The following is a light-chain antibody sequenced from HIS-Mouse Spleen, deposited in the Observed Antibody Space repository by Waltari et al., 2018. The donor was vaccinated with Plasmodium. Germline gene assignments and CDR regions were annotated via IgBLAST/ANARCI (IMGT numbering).Light chain of an antibody. CDR1: KLGAKY. CDR3: QAWDSSTDYV. CDR2: QDS. Sequence: SYELTQPPSVSVSPGQTASITCSGDKLGAKYACWYQQKPGQSPVLVIYQDSKRPSGIPERFSGSNSGNTATLTISGTQAVDEADYYCQAWDSSTDYVFGTGTKVTVL. J-gene: IGLJ1*01. V-gene: IGLV3-1*01.